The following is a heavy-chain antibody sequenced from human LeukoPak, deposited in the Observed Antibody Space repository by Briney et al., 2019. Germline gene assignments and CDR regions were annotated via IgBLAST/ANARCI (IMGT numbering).Heavy chain of an antibody. D-gene: IGHD3-16*01. CDR2: INHSGST. V-gene: IGHV4-34*01. CDR1: GGSFSDRY. J-gene: IGHJ4*02. Sequence: PSETLSLTCAVYGGSFSDRYWKCIGQPPGKGLEWIGEINHSGSTNYNPSLKSRVTMSVDTSKNQFSLKLNSVTAADTAVYYCATRLPTDYWGQGTLVTVSP. CDR3: ATRLPTDY.